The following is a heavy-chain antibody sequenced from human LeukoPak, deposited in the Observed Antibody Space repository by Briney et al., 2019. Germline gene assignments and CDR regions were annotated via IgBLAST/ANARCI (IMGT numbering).Heavy chain of an antibody. D-gene: IGHD3-22*01. Sequence: GGSLRLSCAASGFTFDDYGMSWVRHAPGKGLEWVSGINWNGGSTGYADSVKGRFTISRDNAKNSLYLQMNGLRAEDTALYYCAKDIKYYYDSSGSAFDYWGQGTLVTVSS. CDR3: AKDIKYYYDSSGSAFDY. V-gene: IGHV3-20*04. CDR2: INWNGGST. J-gene: IGHJ4*02. CDR1: GFTFDDYG.